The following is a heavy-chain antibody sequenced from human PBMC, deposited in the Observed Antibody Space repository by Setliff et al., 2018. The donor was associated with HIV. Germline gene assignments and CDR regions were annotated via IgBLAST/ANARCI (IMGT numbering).Heavy chain of an antibody. CDR1: GGSISSCNW. Sequence: SETLSLTCAVSGGSISSCNWWSWVRQPPGKGLAWIGEIYHSGSTNYNPSLKSRVTISADTSKNQFSLKLNSVTAADTAVYYCARIRVLEFLEWFAKNAFDIWGQGTMVTVSS. V-gene: IGHV4-4*02. J-gene: IGHJ3*02. D-gene: IGHD3-3*02. CDR2: IYHSGST. CDR3: ARIRVLEFLEWFAKNAFDI.